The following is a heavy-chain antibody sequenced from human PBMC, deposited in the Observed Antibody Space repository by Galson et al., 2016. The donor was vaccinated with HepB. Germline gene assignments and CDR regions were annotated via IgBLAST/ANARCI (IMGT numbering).Heavy chain of an antibody. CDR3: VKESQVGHNSYGPRFDY. Sequence: SLRLSCAASGFTFDDFTMHWVRQAPGKGPEWLSLMTWNGNAYYADSVKGRFTISRDNSRNSLYLQMNSLRMEDAAAYYCVKESQVGHNSYGPRFDYWGQGTLVTVSS. CDR1: GFTFDDFT. CDR2: MTWNGNA. D-gene: IGHD5-18*01. V-gene: IGHV3-43*01. J-gene: IGHJ4*02.